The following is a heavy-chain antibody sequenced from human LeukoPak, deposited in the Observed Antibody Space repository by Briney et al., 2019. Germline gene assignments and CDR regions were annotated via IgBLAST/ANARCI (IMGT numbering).Heavy chain of an antibody. D-gene: IGHD5-12*01. V-gene: IGHV3-43*02. CDR3: AKDGGLVATIAFDY. CDR2: IGGDGGST. J-gene: IGHJ4*02. Sequence: PGGSPRLSCAASGFTFDDYAMHWVRQAPGKGLEWVSLIGGDGGSTYYADSVKGRFTISRDNSKNSLYLQMNSLRTEDTALYYCAKDGGLVATIAFDYWGQGTLVTVSS. CDR1: GFTFDDYA.